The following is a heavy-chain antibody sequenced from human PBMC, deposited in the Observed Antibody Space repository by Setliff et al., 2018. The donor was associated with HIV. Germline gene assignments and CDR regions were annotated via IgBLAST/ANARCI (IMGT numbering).Heavy chain of an antibody. D-gene: IGHD3-16*01. V-gene: IGHV3-23*01. CDR1: GFTFSTYP. CDR2: ISGSGGST. CDR3: ARDRFRGGVGTGLAEY. J-gene: IGHJ4*02. Sequence: GGSLRLSCAASGFTFSTYPMSWVRQAPGKGLEWVSGISGSGGSTYYADSVKGRFTISRDNSKNTLYLQMNSLRAEDTAVYYCARDRFRGGVGTGLAEYWGQGTVVTVPS.